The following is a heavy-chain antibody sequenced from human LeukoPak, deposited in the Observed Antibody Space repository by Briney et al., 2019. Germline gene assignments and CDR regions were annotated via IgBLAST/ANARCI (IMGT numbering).Heavy chain of an antibody. J-gene: IGHJ4*02. D-gene: IGHD3-3*01. CDR1: GGSMSSNY. V-gene: IGHV4-59*08. Sequence: PSETLSLTCTISGGSMSSNYWSWIRQPPGKGLEWIGYIYYSGSTNYNPSLKSRVSISVDTSKSQFSLKLSSVTAADTAVYYCARAPSITIFGVVIIPYYFDYWGQGTLVTVSS. CDR2: IYYSGST. CDR3: ARAPSITIFGVVIIPYYFDY.